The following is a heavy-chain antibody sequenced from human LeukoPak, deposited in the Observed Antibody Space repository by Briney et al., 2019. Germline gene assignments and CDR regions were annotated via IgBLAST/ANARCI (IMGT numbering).Heavy chain of an antibody. CDR1: GFTFSNYG. CDR2: ISYDGSNT. V-gene: IGHV3-30*18. Sequence: GGSLRLPCAASGFTFSNYGMHWVRQAPGKGLDWVAFISYDGSNTYYADSVKGRFTISRDNSKNTLYLQMNSLRTEDTAVYYCVKGYGSGSYSTDYWGQGTLITVSS. D-gene: IGHD3-10*01. J-gene: IGHJ4*02. CDR3: VKGYGSGSYSTDY.